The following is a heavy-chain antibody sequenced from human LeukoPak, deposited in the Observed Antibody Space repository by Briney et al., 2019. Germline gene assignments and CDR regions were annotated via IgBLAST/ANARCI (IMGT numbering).Heavy chain of an antibody. CDR3: AKVHCISTNCNHIWTYFDY. J-gene: IGHJ4*02. Sequence: ASVKVSCKAAGYIFTSYYMHWVRQAPGQGLEWMGVINPSGGSTNYAQKFQGRVTMTRDTSTSTAYMELRSLRSDDTAVYYCAKVHCISTNCNHIWTYFDYWGQGTLVTVSS. CDR1: GYIFTSYY. D-gene: IGHD2/OR15-2a*01. V-gene: IGHV1-46*01. CDR2: INPSGGST.